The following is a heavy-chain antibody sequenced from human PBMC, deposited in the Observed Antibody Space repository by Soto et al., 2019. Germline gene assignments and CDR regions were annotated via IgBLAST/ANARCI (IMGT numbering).Heavy chain of an antibody. CDR2: ISYDGSNK. V-gene: IGHV3-30*18. CDR1: GFTFSSYG. CDR3: AKDMGSSSWYADY. J-gene: IGHJ4*02. Sequence: GGSLRLSCAASGFTFSSYGMHWVRQAPGKGLEWVAVISYDGSNKYYADSVKGRFTISRDNSKNTLYLQMNSLRAEDTAVYYCAKDMGSSSWYADYWGQGTLVTVSS. D-gene: IGHD6-13*01.